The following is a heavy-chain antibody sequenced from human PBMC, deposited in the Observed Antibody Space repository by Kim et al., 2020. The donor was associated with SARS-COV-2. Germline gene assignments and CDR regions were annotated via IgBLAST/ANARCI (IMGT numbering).Heavy chain of an antibody. D-gene: IGHD3-22*01. CDR1: GGTFSSYA. V-gene: IGHV1-69*13. CDR3: ARGATQTTYYYDSSGYFQGAFDI. CDR2: IIPIFGTA. J-gene: IGHJ3*02. Sequence: SVKVSCKASGGTFSSYAISWVRQAPGQGLEWMGGIIPIFGTANYAQKFQGRVTITADESTSTAYMELSSLRSEDTAVYYCARGATQTTYYYDSSGYFQGAFDIWGQGTMVTVSS.